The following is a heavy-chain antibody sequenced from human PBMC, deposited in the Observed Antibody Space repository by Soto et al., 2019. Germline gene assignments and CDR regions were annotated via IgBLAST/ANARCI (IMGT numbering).Heavy chain of an antibody. J-gene: IGHJ5*02. CDR1: GLSFHNARMG. CDR3: ARIYDYGGIPWFDP. CDR2: IFSNDEK. V-gene: IGHV2-26*01. D-gene: IGHD4-17*01. Sequence: SGPTLGNPTQPVALDCTVSGLSFHNARMGVSWIRQPPGKALEWLAHIFSNDEKSYSTSLKSRLTISKDTSKSQVVLTMTNMDPVDTATYYCARIYDYGGIPWFDPWGQGTLVTVSS.